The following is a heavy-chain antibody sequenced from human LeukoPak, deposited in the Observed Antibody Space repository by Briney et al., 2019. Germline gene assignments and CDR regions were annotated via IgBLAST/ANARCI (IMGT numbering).Heavy chain of an antibody. V-gene: IGHV1-8*01. CDR3: TRGSSGRRDN. D-gene: IGHD6-19*01. CDR2: MNPNSGTT. CDR1: GYTFTSCD. Sequence: ASVKVSCKSSGYTFTSCDINWVRQATGQGLGWMRWMNPNSGTTGSGQSFQARITMTMDISLGTAYMELSNLTSEDTAIYYCTRGSSGRRDNWGQGTLVTVSA. J-gene: IGHJ4*02.